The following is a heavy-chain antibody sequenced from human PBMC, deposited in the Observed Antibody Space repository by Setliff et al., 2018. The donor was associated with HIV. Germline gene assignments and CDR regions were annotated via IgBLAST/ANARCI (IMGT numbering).Heavy chain of an antibody. CDR1: GASITSHN. V-gene: IGHV4-59*08. D-gene: IGHD3-3*01. CDR3: ARHSGGAFDKFLWADYYYYGMDV. CDR2: INNSGNT. J-gene: IGHJ6*02. Sequence: KPSETLCLTFPVSGASITSHNGRWIRQSPGRGLEWIGAINNSGNTYYNSSLKSRVTISVDTSKNQFSLKLSSVTAADTAVYYCARHSGGAFDKFLWADYYYYGMDVWGQGTTVTVSS.